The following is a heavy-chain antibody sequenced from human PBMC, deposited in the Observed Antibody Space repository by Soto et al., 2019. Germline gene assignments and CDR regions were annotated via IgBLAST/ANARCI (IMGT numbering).Heavy chain of an antibody. Sequence: QLQLQESGPGLVKPSETLSLTCTVSGGSISSSSYYWGWIRQPPGKGLEWIGSIYYSGSTYYNPSLKSRVTRSGDTSRNQFSLKLSSVTAADTAVYYCARHSRYCSGGSCLNWFDPWGQGTLVTVSS. CDR1: GGSISSSSYY. D-gene: IGHD2-15*01. CDR3: ARHSRYCSGGSCLNWFDP. CDR2: IYYSGST. J-gene: IGHJ5*02. V-gene: IGHV4-39*01.